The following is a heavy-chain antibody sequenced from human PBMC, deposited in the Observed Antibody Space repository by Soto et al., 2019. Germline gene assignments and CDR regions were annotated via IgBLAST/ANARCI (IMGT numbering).Heavy chain of an antibody. Sequence: EVQLVESGGGLVQPGGSLRLSCAASGFTFSSYWMSWVRQAPGKGLEWVANIKQDGSEKHSVDSVKGRFTISRDNAKNSLYLQMNSLRAVDTAVYYCARVVRSFMVAATVVDYWGQGTLVTVSS. D-gene: IGHD2-15*01. CDR2: IKQDGSEK. CDR1: GFTFSSYW. CDR3: ARVVRSFMVAATVVDY. J-gene: IGHJ4*02. V-gene: IGHV3-7*01.